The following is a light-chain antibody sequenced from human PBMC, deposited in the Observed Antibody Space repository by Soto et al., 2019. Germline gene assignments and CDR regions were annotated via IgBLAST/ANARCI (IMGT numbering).Light chain of an antibody. CDR1: SSDVGGYNY. V-gene: IGLV2-14*01. Sequence: QSSLTQPASVSWSPRQSITISCTGTSSDVGGYNYVSWYQQHPGKAPKLMIYDVSNRPSGVSNRFSGSKSGNTASLTISGLQAEDEADYYCSSYTSSSPFVFGTGTKVTVL. CDR3: SSYTSSSPFV. J-gene: IGLJ1*01. CDR2: DVS.